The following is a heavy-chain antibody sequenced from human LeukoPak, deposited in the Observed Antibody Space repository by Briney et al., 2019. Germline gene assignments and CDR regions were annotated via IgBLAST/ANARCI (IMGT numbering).Heavy chain of an antibody. V-gene: IGHV3-66*01. D-gene: IGHD1-26*01. J-gene: IGHJ4*02. Sequence: VRXAXGKGXXCVSVTYSATSTYYIAYVEGRFTISRDNSKNTLYLQMNSLRAEDTAVYYCARENRYSFYFDYWGQGTLVTVSS. CDR2: TYSATST. CDR3: ARENRYSFYFDY.